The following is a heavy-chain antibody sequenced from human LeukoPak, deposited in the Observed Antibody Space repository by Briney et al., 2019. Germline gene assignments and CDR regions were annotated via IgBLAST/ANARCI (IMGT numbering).Heavy chain of an antibody. V-gene: IGHV4-59*01. CDR2: IHYSGST. Sequence: SETLSLTCTVSGGSISSYYWSWIRQPPEKGLEWSGYIHYSGSTNYNPSLKSRVTISVDTSKNQFSLKLSSVTAADTAVYYCARSYYDSSGYYLDAFDIWGQGTMVTVSS. J-gene: IGHJ3*02. CDR3: ARSYYDSSGYYLDAFDI. CDR1: GGSISSYY. D-gene: IGHD3-22*01.